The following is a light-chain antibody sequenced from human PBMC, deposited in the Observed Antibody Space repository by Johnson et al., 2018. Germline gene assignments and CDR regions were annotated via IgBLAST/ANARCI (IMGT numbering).Light chain of an antibody. CDR1: SSNIGNNY. V-gene: IGLV1-51*02. CDR3: GTWDSSPSAGNV. CDR2: ENN. Sequence: QSVLTQPPSVSVAPGQKVTISCSGSSSNIGNNYVSWYQQLPGTAPKLLIYENNKRPSGIPDRFSGSKSGTSATLGITGLQTGDEADYYCGTWDSSPSAGNVFGTGTKFTVL. J-gene: IGLJ1*01.